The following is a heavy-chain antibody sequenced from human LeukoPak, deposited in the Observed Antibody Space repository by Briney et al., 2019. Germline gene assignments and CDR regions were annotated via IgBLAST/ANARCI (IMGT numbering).Heavy chain of an antibody. J-gene: IGHJ4*02. CDR3: ARESRAAITMVLIDEYYFDY. D-gene: IGHD3-10*01. CDR1: GYTFTSYY. CDR2: INPSGGST. V-gene: IGHV1-46*01. Sequence: GASVKVSCKASGYTFTSYYMHWVRQAPGQGLEWMGIINPSGGSTSYAQKFQGRVTMTRDTSTSTVYMELSSLRSEDTAVYYCARESRAAITMVLIDEYYFDYWGQGTLVTVSS.